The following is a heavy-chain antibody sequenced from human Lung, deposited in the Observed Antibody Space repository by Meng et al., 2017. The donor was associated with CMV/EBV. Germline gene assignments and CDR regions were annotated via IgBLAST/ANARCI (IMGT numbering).Heavy chain of an antibody. CDR3: ARNSMNRGIIITGWFDP. CDR2: VNSYTGDT. D-gene: IGHD3-10*01. V-gene: IGHV1-18*04. J-gene: IGHJ5*02. Sequence: ASVKVSXKAYGYSFNSYIISWVRQAPGQGLEWMGWVNSYTGDTDYAQQFQERITMTTDTSTTTVYMELRSLRTDDTAAYYCARNSMNRGIIITGWFDPWGQGTLVTVSS. CDR1: GYSFNSYI.